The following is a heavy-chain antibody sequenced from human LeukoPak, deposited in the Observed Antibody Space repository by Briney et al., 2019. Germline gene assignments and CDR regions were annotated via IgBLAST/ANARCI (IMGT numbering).Heavy chain of an antibody. CDR3: ARAIGEFYGSGSYYS. J-gene: IGHJ4*02. CDR1: VYTFTPYY. CDR2: IYPNSGGT. D-gene: IGHD3-10*01. V-gene: IGHV1-2*02. Sequence: ASVTVSCTASVYTFTPYYMHWVRQAPGQGLEWMGWIYPNSGGTNYAQKFQGRVTMTSDTSISTAYMELSSLRSDDTAVYYCARAIGEFYGSGSYYSWGQGTLVTVSS.